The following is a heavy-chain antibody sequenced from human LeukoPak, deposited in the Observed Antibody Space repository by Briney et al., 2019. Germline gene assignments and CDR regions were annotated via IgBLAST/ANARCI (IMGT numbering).Heavy chain of an antibody. CDR1: GFSFSGSA. Sequence: GGSLRLSCAASGFSFSGSAMHWVRQASGKGLEWVGRIRSKGNNYATGYTASVKGRFTISRDDSKNTAYLQMNSLKTEDTAVYYCTRQSTVVTFASWGQGTLVTVSS. V-gene: IGHV3-73*01. CDR2: IRSKGNNYAT. D-gene: IGHD4-23*01. J-gene: IGHJ5*01. CDR3: TRQSTVVTFAS.